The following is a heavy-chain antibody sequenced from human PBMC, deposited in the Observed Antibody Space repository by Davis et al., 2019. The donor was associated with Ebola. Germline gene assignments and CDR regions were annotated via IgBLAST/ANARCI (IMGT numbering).Heavy chain of an antibody. CDR1: GGTLSSYA. Sequence: AASVKVSCKASGGTLSSYAISWVRQAPGQGLEWMGGIIPIFGTANYAQKFQGRVTITADESTSTAYMELSSLRSEDTAVYYCARELKMATIKNYYYGMDVWGKGTTVTVSS. V-gene: IGHV1-69*13. J-gene: IGHJ6*04. D-gene: IGHD5-24*01. CDR2: IIPIFGTA. CDR3: ARELKMATIKNYYYGMDV.